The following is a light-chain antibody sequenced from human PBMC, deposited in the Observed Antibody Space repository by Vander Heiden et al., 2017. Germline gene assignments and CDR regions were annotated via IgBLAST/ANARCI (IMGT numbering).Light chain of an antibody. Sequence: DIVVTQSPLSLTVTPGEPASISCTTSQIDLHSSGHNYLDWFLQKPGQSPQVLIYLGSERASGVPDRFSGSGSGTDFTLQISRVEAEDVGVYYCMQTLQTSYTFGQGTKLEIK. CDR2: LGS. CDR1: QIDLHSSGHNY. V-gene: IGKV2-28*01. CDR3: MQTLQTSYT. J-gene: IGKJ2*01.